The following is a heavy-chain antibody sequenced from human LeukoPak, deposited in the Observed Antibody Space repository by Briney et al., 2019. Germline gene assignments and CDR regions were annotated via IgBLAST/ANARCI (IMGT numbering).Heavy chain of an antibody. CDR2: IYYSGST. Sequence: PSETLSLTCTVSGGSISSYYWSWIRQPPGKGLEWIGYIYYSGSTNYNPSLKSRVTVSIDTSKNQFSLKLTSVTAADTAVYYCAGDVGLDYCGGDCFANYWGQGILVTVSS. CDR3: AGDVGLDYCGGDCFANY. V-gene: IGHV4-59*08. D-gene: IGHD2-21*01. J-gene: IGHJ4*02. CDR1: GGSISSYY.